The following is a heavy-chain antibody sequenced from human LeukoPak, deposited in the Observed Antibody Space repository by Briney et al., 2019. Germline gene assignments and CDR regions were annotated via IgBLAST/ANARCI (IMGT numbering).Heavy chain of an antibody. J-gene: IGHJ3*02. Sequence: ASVKVSCKASGYTFTAYYIHWVRQAPGQGLEWMGWINPNSGGTNYAQKFQGRVTMTRDTSISTAYMELSRLRSDDTAVYYCARDSLSGYDAFDIWGQGTMVTVSS. CDR1: GYTFTAYY. CDR3: ARDSLSGYDAFDI. CDR2: INPNSGGT. D-gene: IGHD3-9*01. V-gene: IGHV1-2*02.